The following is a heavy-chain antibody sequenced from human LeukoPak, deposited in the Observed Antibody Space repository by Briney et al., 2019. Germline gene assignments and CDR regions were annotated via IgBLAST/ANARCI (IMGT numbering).Heavy chain of an antibody. CDR2: IYYSGST. CDR3: ARLTSSSRLDY. CDR1: GGSISSSSYY. V-gene: IGHV4-39*01. D-gene: IGHD6-13*01. J-gene: IGHJ4*02. Sequence: ETLSLTCTVSGGSISSSSYYWGWIRQPPGKGLEWIGSIYYSGSTYYNPSLKSRVTISVDTSKNQFSLKLSSVTAADTAVYYCARLTSSSRLDYWGQGTLVTVSS.